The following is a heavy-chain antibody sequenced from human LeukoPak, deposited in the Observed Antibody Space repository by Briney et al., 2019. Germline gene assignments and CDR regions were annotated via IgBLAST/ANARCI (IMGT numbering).Heavy chain of an antibody. CDR2: IYYSGST. CDR1: GGSISSGGYY. D-gene: IGHD3-22*01. V-gene: IGHV4-31*03. CDR3: ARSRSQGSDSRGYYYGYDSDY. Sequence: SETLSLTCTVSGGSISSGGYYWSWIRQHPGKGLEWIGYIYYSGSTYYNPSLKSRVTISVDTSKNQFSLKLSSVTAADTAVYYCARSRSQGSDSRGYYYGYDSDYWGQGTLVTVSS. J-gene: IGHJ4*02.